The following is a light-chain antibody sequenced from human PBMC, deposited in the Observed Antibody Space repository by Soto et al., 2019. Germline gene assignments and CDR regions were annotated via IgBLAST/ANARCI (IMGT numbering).Light chain of an antibody. CDR3: SSSASGSTKV. V-gene: IGLV2-14*01. CDR2: EVS. CDR1: SSDVGDYNY. Sequence: QSALTQPASVSGSPGQSITLSCTGTSSDVGDYNYVSWYQHHPGKAPRLIIYEVSYRPSGVSHRFSGSKSGNTASLTISGRQPADDADYYYSSSASGSTKVFGGGTKLTVL. J-gene: IGLJ2*01.